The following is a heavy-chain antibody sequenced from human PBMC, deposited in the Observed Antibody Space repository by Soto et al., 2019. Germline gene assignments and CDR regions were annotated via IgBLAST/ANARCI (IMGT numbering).Heavy chain of an antibody. CDR3: AIDLGSGYEPGDY. V-gene: IGHV1-69*14. CDR2: IIPLFGTT. CDR1: GDTFSGYS. Sequence: QVQLVQSGAEVKKPGSSVKVSCKASGDTFSGYSISWVRQAPGQGLEWMGGIIPLFGTTNYAQRFQGRVTITADNSTSTAYMELSSLKSGDTAIYYCAIDLGSGYEPGDYWGQGTLVTVSS. J-gene: IGHJ4*02. D-gene: IGHD5-12*01.